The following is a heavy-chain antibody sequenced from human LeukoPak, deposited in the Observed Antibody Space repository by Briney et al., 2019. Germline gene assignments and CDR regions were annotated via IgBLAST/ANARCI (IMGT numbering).Heavy chain of an antibody. D-gene: IGHD4-17*01. CDR1: GFTFSSYS. CDR3: ARSRLGDYLFYFDY. Sequence: GGSLRLSCAASGFTFSSYSMNWVRQAPGKGLEWVSSISSSSYIYYADSVKGRFTISRDNAKNSLYLQMNSLRAEDTAVYYCARSRLGDYLFYFDYWGQGTLVTVSS. V-gene: IGHV3-21*01. J-gene: IGHJ4*02. CDR2: ISSSSYI.